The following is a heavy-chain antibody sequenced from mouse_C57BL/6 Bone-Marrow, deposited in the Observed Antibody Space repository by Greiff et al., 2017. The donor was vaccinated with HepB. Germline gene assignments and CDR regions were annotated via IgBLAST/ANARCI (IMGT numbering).Heavy chain of an antibody. CDR1: GYTFTSYW. CDR3: ARRSRGYWYFDV. J-gene: IGHJ1*03. CDR2: IDPSDSYT. Sequence: VQLQQPGAELVKPGASVKLSCKASGYTFTSYWMQWVKQRPGQGLEWIGEIDPSDSYTNYNQKFKGKATLTVDTSSSTAYMQLSSLTSEDSAVYYSARRSRGYWYFDVWGTGTTVTVSS. D-gene: IGHD1-1*01. V-gene: IGHV1-50*01.